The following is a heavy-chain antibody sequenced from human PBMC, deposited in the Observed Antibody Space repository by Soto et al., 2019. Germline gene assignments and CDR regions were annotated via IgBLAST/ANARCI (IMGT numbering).Heavy chain of an antibody. D-gene: IGHD1-26*01. CDR2: IRSSSSYI. J-gene: IGHJ5*02. CDR1: GFTFSSYS. V-gene: IGHV3-21*01. CDR3: ARGRRDGRNWEAYNGFDT. Sequence: EVQLGESGGGLVKPGGSLRLSCAASGFTFSSYSMNWVRQAPGKGLEWVSSIRSSSSYIYYADSVKGRFTISRDNAKNSLYLQMNSRGAEDTAVYYCARGRRDGRNWEAYNGFDTWGQGTLVTVSS.